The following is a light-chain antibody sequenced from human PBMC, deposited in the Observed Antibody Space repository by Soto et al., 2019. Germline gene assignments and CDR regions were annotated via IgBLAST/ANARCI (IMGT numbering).Light chain of an antibody. V-gene: IGKV1-5*01. CDR1: QSIRSW. CDR2: DAS. J-gene: IGKJ1*01. Sequence: DIQMTQSPSTLSASVGDRVTITCRASQSIRSWLAWYQQKPGKAPKLLISDASRLKSGVPSRFSGSGYGTEFTLTISSLQPDDFATYYCHQYNSFSPWTFGQGTKV. CDR3: HQYNSFSPWT.